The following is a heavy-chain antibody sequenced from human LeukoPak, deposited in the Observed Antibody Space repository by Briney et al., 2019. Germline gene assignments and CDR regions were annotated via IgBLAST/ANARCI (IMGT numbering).Heavy chain of an antibody. V-gene: IGHV3-33*01. CDR1: GFTFSNYG. CDR3: ARDSGDAVDY. J-gene: IGHJ4*02. CDR2: IWYDGSNK. Sequence: GRSLRLSCAASGFTFSNYGMHWVRQAPGKGLEWVAVIWYDGSNKYYADSVRGRFTISRDNSKNTLYLQMNSLRAEDTAVYYCARDSGDAVDYWGQGTLVTVSS.